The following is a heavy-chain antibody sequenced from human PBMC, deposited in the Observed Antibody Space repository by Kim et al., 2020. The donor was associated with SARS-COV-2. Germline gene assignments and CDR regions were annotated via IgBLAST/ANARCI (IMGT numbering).Heavy chain of an antibody. Sequence: ADSVQGRFTISRDNSKNTLYLQMNSLRAEDTAVYYCAKDKDGDYVYYFDYWGQGTLVTVSS. D-gene: IGHD4-17*01. CDR3: AKDKDGDYVYYFDY. J-gene: IGHJ4*02. V-gene: IGHV3-23*01.